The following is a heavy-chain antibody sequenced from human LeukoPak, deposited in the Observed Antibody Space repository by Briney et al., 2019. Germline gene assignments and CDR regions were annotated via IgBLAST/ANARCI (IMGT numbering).Heavy chain of an antibody. CDR2: ISGSGGST. D-gene: IGHD6-19*01. J-gene: IGHJ5*02. Sequence: GGSLRLSCAASGFTFSSYAMSWVRQAPGKGLEWVSAISGSGGSTYYADSVKGRFTISRDNSKNTLYLQMNSLRAEDTAVYYCAKPKIPGYSSGWYWFDPWGQGTLVTVSS. CDR1: GFTFSSYA. V-gene: IGHV3-23*01. CDR3: AKPKIPGYSSGWYWFDP.